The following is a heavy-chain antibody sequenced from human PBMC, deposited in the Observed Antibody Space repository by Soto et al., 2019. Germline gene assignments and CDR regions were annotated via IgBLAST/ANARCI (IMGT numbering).Heavy chain of an antibody. CDR2: IYYSGST. CDR1: GGSISSSY. Sequence: SETLSLTCTVSGGSISSSYWSWLRQPPGKGLEWIGYIYYSGSTNYNPSLRSRVIISVDTSKNQFSLKLSSVTAADTAVYYCARAPGGDAFDIWGRGTLVTVSS. D-gene: IGHD3-16*01. CDR3: ARAPGGDAFDI. J-gene: IGHJ3*02. V-gene: IGHV4-59*12.